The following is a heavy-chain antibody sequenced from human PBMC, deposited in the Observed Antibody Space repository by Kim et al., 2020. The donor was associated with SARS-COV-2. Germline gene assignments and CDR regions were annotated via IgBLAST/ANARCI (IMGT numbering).Heavy chain of an antibody. CDR1: GFTVNSNY. D-gene: IGHD1-26*01. J-gene: IGHJ4*02. CDR2: AYSGGHT. Sequence: GGSLRLSCAGSGFTVNSNYMNWVRQAPGKGLEWVSIAYSGGHTYYADSVKGRFTISRDNSRNTVYLQMNGLRPEDTAVYYCGRDASGSHFWGQGTLVTVSS. V-gene: IGHV3-66*01. CDR3: GRDASGSHF.